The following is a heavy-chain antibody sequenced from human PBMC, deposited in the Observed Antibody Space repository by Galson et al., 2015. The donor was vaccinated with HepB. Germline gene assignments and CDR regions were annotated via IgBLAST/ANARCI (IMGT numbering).Heavy chain of an antibody. V-gene: IGHV1-69*13. CDR3: AATHNWGKDY. Sequence: SVKVSCKASGVTFSSYVVSWVRQAPGQGLEWMGGIIPIFGTGKYAQKFHDRVTITADESTSTAYMELSSLRSEDTAVYYCAATHNWGKDYWGQGTLVIVSS. J-gene: IGHJ4*02. D-gene: IGHD7-27*01. CDR1: GVTFSSYV. CDR2: IIPIFGTG.